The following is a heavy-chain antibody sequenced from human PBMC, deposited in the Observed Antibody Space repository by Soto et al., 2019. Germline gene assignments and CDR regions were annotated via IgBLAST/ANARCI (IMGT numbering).Heavy chain of an antibody. CDR1: GYTFTGYY. Sequence: QVQLVQSGAEVKKPGASVKVSCKASGYTFTGYYMHWVRQAPGQGLEWMGWINPNSGGTNYAQKFQGWVTMTRDTSISTAYMELSRLRSDDTAVYYCARSVAWYDSSGYYGLDYWGQGTLVTVSS. CDR2: INPNSGGT. V-gene: IGHV1-2*04. CDR3: ARSVAWYDSSGYYGLDY. D-gene: IGHD3-22*01. J-gene: IGHJ4*02.